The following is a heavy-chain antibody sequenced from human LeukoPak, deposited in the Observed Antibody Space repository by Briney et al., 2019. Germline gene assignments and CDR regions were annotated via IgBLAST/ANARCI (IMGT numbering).Heavy chain of an antibody. CDR2: IIPIFGTA. CDR3: ARSGLIVVVPAAEFDI. CDR1: GGTFSSYA. D-gene: IGHD2-2*01. V-gene: IGHV1-69*13. Sequence: ASVKVSCKASGGTFSSYAISWVRQAPGQGLEWMGGIIPIFGTANYAQKFQGRVTITADESTSTAYMELSSLRSEDTAVYYCARSGLIVVVPAAEFDIWGQGTMVTVSS. J-gene: IGHJ3*02.